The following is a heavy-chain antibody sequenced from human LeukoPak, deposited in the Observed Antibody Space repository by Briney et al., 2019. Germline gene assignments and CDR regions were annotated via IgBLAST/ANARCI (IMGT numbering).Heavy chain of an antibody. CDR3: ASDGWGNCFDP. J-gene: IGHJ5*02. CDR1: GGSTGSLY. Sequence: PSETLSLTCTVSGGSTGSLYWSWIRQSPGKGLEWIGYIHYSGYTYHNPSLTGRVTISVDVSRNQFSLRLTSVTAADTAIYYCASDGWGNCFDPWGQGTLVTVSS. D-gene: IGHD3-16*01. V-gene: IGHV4-59*01. CDR2: IHYSGYT.